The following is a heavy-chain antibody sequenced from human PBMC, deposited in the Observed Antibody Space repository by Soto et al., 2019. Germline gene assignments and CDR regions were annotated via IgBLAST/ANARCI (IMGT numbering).Heavy chain of an antibody. D-gene: IGHD2-15*01. Sequence: EVQLLESGGGLVQPGGSLRLSCAASGFTFSSCAMSWVRQAPGKGLEWVSAISGSGTGTYYADSVKGRFTISRDNSKNTLYLQMNSLRAEDTAVYYCAKDNYVGGADGYWGQGTLVTVSS. CDR2: ISGSGTGT. CDR3: AKDNYVGGADGY. CDR1: GFTFSSCA. V-gene: IGHV3-23*01. J-gene: IGHJ4*02.